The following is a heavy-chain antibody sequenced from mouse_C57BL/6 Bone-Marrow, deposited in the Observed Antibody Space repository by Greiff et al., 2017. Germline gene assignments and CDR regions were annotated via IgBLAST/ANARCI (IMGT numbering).Heavy chain of an antibody. Sequence: EVQLQQSGAELVRPGASVKLSCTASGFNIKDDYMPWVKQRPEQGLEWIGWIDPENGDTEYASKFQGQATITADTTSNTADLQLSSLTSEDTAVYYCTSSPSYFDYWGQGTTLTVSS. CDR2: IDPENGDT. J-gene: IGHJ2*01. D-gene: IGHD1-1*01. CDR3: TSSPSYFDY. CDR1: GFNIKDDY. V-gene: IGHV14-4*01.